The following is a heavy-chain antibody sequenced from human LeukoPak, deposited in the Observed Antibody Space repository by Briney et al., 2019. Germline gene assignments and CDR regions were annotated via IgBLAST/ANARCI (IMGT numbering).Heavy chain of an antibody. D-gene: IGHD2-21*01. CDR3: ARDGVEFYNWFDP. CDR1: GFTFSSYG. CDR2: INSDGSST. Sequence: GGSLRFSCAASGFTFSSYGMHWVRQAPGKGLVWVSRINSDGSSTTYADSVKGRFTISRDNAKNTLYLQMNSLRAEDTAVYYCARDGVEFYNWFDPWGQGTLVTVSS. J-gene: IGHJ5*02. V-gene: IGHV3-74*01.